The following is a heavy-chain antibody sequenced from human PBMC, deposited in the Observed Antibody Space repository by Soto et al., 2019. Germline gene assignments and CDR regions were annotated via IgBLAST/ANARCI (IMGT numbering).Heavy chain of an antibody. Sequence: EVQLLESGGGLVQPGGSLRLSCAASGFTFSSYAMSWVRQAPGKGLERVSAISGSGGSTYYEDSVKGRFTISRDNSKNTLYLQMNSLRAEDTAVYYCASHPGYDILTGYYSPFDYWGQGTLVTVSS. CDR2: ISGSGGST. D-gene: IGHD3-9*01. CDR3: ASHPGYDILTGYYSPFDY. CDR1: GFTFSSYA. J-gene: IGHJ4*02. V-gene: IGHV3-23*01.